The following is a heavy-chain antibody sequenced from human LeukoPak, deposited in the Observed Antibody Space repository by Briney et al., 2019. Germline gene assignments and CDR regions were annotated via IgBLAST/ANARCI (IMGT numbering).Heavy chain of an antibody. D-gene: IGHD3-10*01. V-gene: IGHV4-59*05. CDR3: ARHRYYYRSGSYYGAPYYMDV. CDR2: IYHSGST. J-gene: IGHJ6*03. Sequence: SETLSLTCTVSSGSISSYYWNWIRQPPGKGLEWIGSIYHSGSTYYNPSLKSRVTISVDTSKNQFSLKLSSVTAADTAVYYCARHRYYYRSGSYYGAPYYMDVWGKGTTVTISS. CDR1: SGSISSYY.